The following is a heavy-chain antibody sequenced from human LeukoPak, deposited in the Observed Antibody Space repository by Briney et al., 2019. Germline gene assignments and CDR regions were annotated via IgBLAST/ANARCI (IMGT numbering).Heavy chain of an antibody. V-gene: IGHV3-9*01. J-gene: IGHJ4*02. CDR2: ISWNSGSI. D-gene: IGHD6-19*01. CDR1: GFTFDDYA. Sequence: PGGSLRLSCAASGFTFDDYAMHWVRQAPGKGLEWVSGISWNSGSIGYADSVKGRFTISRDNAKNSLYLQMNSLRAEDTALYYCAKGNTAGFIAVAGFDYWGQGTLVTVSS. CDR3: AKGNTAGFIAVAGFDY.